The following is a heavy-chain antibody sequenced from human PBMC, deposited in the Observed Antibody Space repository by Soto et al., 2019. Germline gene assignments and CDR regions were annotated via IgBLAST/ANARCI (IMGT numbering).Heavy chain of an antibody. V-gene: IGHV4-4*02. CDR1: GGSISSSNW. CDR3: GRGLITGSQYSGGWYDFDS. J-gene: IGHJ4*02. D-gene: IGHD6-19*01. Sequence: SDTLSLTCAVSGGSISSSNWWSWVRQPPGKGLEWLGEIYHSGSTNYNPSLKRRVTISVDKSKNHSSLQLSSVTAADTAVYYSGRGLITGSQYSGGWYDFDSWGQGTQVTVSS. CDR2: IYHSGST.